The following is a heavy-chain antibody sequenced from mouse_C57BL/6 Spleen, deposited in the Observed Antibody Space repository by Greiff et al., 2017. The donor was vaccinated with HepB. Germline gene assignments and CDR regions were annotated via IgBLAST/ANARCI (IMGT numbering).Heavy chain of an antibody. D-gene: IGHD2-5*01. CDR3: ARGYSNYAMDY. CDR1: GFTFSDYY. J-gene: IGHJ4*01. CDR2: ISNGGGST. V-gene: IGHV5-12*01. Sequence: DVKLVESGGGLVQPGGSLKLSCAASGFTFSDYYMYWVRQTPEKRLEWVAYISNGGGSTYYPDTVKGRFTISRDNAKNTLYLQMSRLKSEDTAMYYCARGYSNYAMDYWGQGTSVTVSS.